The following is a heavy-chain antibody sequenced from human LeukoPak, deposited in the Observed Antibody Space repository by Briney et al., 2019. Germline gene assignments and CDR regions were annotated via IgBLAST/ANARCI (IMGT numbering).Heavy chain of an antibody. J-gene: IGHJ3*02. D-gene: IGHD6-13*01. CDR3: ARVIAAAGIEIDDFDI. CDR1: GGSVSNYY. CDR2: IYYSGST. Sequence: SETLSLTCAVSGGSVSNYYWGWIRQPPGKGLEWIGSIYYSGSTYYNPSLESRVTISVDTSKNQFSLKLSSVTAADTAVYYCARVIAAAGIEIDDFDIWGQGTMVTVSS. V-gene: IGHV4-39*07.